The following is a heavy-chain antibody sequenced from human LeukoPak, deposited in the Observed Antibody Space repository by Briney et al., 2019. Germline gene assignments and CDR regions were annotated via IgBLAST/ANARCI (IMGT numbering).Heavy chain of an antibody. J-gene: IGHJ3*02. Sequence: GGSLRLSCAASGFTFSSYGMHWVRQAPGKGLEWVAVIWYDGSNKYYADSVKGRFTISRDNSKNTLYLQMNSLRAEDTAVYYCAKELRGTSVTHDAFDIWGQGTMVTVSS. D-gene: IGHD4-11*01. CDR2: IWYDGSNK. V-gene: IGHV3-33*06. CDR3: AKELRGTSVTHDAFDI. CDR1: GFTFSSYG.